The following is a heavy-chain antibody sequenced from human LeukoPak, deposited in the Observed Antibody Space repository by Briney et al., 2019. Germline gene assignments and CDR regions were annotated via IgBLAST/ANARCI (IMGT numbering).Heavy chain of an antibody. Sequence: GASVKVSCKASGYTFTSYDINWVRQATGQGLEWMGWMNPNSGNTGYAQKFQGRVTITRNTSISTAYMELSSLRSEDTAVYYCARRPFVVGAYYYYYMDVWGKGTTVTISS. J-gene: IGHJ6*03. CDR2: MNPNSGNT. CDR1: GYTFTSYD. D-gene: IGHD3-10*01. CDR3: ARRPFVVGAYYYYYMDV. V-gene: IGHV1-8*03.